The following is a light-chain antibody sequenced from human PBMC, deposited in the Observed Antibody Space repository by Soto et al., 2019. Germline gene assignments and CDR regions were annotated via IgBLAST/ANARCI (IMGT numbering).Light chain of an antibody. CDR2: GAS. J-gene: IGKJ2*01. CDR3: QQYGSSPPSYT. Sequence: EIVLTQSPGTLSLSPGERATLSCRASQSVSSSYLAWYQQKPGQAPRLLIYGASSRATGIADRFSGSGSGTDISLTISRREPEDVAVYYCQQYGSSPPSYTFGQGTKLEIK. V-gene: IGKV3-20*01. CDR1: QSVSSSY.